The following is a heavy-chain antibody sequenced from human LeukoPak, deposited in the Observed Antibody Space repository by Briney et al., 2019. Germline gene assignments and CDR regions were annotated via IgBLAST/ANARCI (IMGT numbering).Heavy chain of an antibody. J-gene: IGHJ3*02. CDR3: ARRSIVATIWDAFDI. CDR2: IYYSGST. Sequence: SQTLSLTCTVSGGSISSGGYYWSWIRQHPGKGLEWIGYIYYSGSTYCNPSLKSRVTISVDTSKNQFSLKLSSVTAADTAVYYCARRSIVATIWDAFDIWGQGTMVTVSS. V-gene: IGHV4-31*03. CDR1: GGSISSGGYY. D-gene: IGHD5-12*01.